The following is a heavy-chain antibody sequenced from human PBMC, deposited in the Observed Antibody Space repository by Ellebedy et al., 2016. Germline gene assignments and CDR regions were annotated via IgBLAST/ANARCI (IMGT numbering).Heavy chain of an antibody. CDR3: AKSGDVLLWFGEFGSYGMDV. Sequence: GGSLRLSCAASGFTFSSYAISWVRQAPGKGLEWVSTISGSGGSTYYADSVKGRFTISRDNSKNTLYLQMNSLRAEDTAVYYCAKSGDVLLWFGEFGSYGMDVWGQGTTVTVSS. CDR2: ISGSGGST. D-gene: IGHD3-10*01. CDR1: GFTFSSYA. V-gene: IGHV3-23*01. J-gene: IGHJ6*02.